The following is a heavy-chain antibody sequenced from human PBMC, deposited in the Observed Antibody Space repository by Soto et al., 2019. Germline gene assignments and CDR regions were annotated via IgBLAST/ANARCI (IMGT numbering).Heavy chain of an antibody. V-gene: IGHV4-34*01. CDR1: GGSFSGYY. J-gene: IGHJ4*02. D-gene: IGHD2-2*01. CDR2: INHSGST. Sequence: PSETLSLTCAVYGGSFSGYYWSWIRQPPGKGLEWIGEINHSGSTNYNPSLKSRVTISVDTSKNQFSLKLSSVTAADTAVYYCARVKCSSTSCYLGYWGQGTLVTV. CDR3: ARVKCSSTSCYLGY.